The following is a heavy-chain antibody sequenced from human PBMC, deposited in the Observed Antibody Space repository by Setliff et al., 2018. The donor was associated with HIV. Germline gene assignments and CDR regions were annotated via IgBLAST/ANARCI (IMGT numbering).Heavy chain of an antibody. V-gene: IGHV3-21*01. CDR3: AREAPIQGVTYGFPHFDY. CDR1: GFSFSSYW. J-gene: IGHJ4*02. Sequence: GGSLRLSCAASGFSFSSYWMSWVRQAPGKGLEWVASISRDNFVRFYADSVRGRFNVSRDNAQKSLFLQMNSLKADDTAFYYCAREAPIQGVTYGFPHFDYWGQGALVTVSS. D-gene: IGHD3-10*01. CDR2: ISRDNFVR.